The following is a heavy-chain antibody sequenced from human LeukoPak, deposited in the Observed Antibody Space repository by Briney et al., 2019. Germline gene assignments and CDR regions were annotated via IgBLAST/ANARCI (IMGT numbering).Heavy chain of an antibody. V-gene: IGHV1-46*01. Sequence: ASVKVSCKASGYTFTSYYMHWVRQAPGQGLEWMGLINPTGGSTGYAQKLQGRVTITRDTSIDTAYMQLSRLRSDDTAVYYCAKDRYGDYEAPFHYYMDAWGRGTTVTVSS. CDR2: INPTGGST. D-gene: IGHD5-12*01. CDR3: AKDRYGDYEAPFHYYMDA. J-gene: IGHJ6*03. CDR1: GYTFTSYY.